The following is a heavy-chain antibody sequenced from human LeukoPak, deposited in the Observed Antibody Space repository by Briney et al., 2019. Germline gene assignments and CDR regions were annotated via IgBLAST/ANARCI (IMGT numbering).Heavy chain of an antibody. D-gene: IGHD3-10*01. CDR3: ARVLLWFGDRSALDI. CDR2: IYSGGST. CDR1: GFTVSSNY. J-gene: IGHJ3*02. Sequence: GGSLRLSCAASGFTVSSNYISWVRQAPGKGLGWVSVIYSGGSTYYADSVKGRFTISRDNSKNTLYLQMNSLRAEDTAVYYCARVLLWFGDRSALDIWGQGTMVTVSS. V-gene: IGHV3-66*01.